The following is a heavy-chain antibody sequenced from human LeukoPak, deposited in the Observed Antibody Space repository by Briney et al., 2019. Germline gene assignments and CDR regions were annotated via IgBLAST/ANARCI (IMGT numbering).Heavy chain of an antibody. D-gene: IGHD1-20*01. V-gene: IGHV4-59*08. J-gene: IGHJ4*02. CDR1: GFTFSDYY. CDR3: ARHGGRYNWSPSE. CDR2: IYYSGST. Sequence: PGGSLRLSCAASGFTFSDYYMSWIRQAPGKGLEWVGYIYYSGSTYYNPSLKSRVTISVDTSKNQFSLKLSSVTAADTAVYYCARHGGRYNWSPSEWGQGTLVTVSS.